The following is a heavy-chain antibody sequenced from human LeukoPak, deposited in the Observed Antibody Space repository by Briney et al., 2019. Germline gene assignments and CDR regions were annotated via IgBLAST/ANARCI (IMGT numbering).Heavy chain of an antibody. CDR2: ISGYNAKT. V-gene: IGHV1-18*01. J-gene: IGHJ5*02. CDR1: GYTFTSYG. Sequence: GASVKVSCKASGYTFTSYGFTWVRQAPGEGPEWMGYISGYNAKTKYAQKFQDRVTMTRDTSTSTVYMELSSLRSEDTAVYYCARVGQQWLVPWFDPWGQGTLVTVSS. CDR3: ARVGQQWLVPWFDP. D-gene: IGHD6-19*01.